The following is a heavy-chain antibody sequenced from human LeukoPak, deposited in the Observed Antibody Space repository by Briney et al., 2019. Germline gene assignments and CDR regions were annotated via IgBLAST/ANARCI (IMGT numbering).Heavy chain of an antibody. J-gene: IGHJ4*02. Sequence: SETLSLTCAVYGGSFSGYYWSWIRQPPGKGLEWIGEINHGGSTNYNPSLKSRVTISVDTSKNQFSLKLSSVTAADTAVYYCARFAVGYCSGGSCYSFDYWGQGTLVTVSS. CDR1: GGSFSGYY. V-gene: IGHV4-34*01. CDR3: ARFAVGYCSGGSCYSFDY. CDR2: INHGGST. D-gene: IGHD2-15*01.